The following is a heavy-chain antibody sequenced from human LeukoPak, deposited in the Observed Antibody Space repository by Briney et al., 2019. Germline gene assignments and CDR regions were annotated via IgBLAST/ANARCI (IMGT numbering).Heavy chain of an antibody. CDR1: GFTFSSYA. CDR3: AKGSYSGYDWSYYYYYGMDV. Sequence: PGGSLRLSCAASGFTFSSYAMSWVRQAPGKGLEWVSAISGSGGSTYYADSVKGRFTISRDNSKNTLYLQMNSLRAEDTAVYYCAKGSYSGYDWSYYYYYGMDVWGQGTTVTVSS. CDR2: ISGSGGST. J-gene: IGHJ6*02. V-gene: IGHV3-23*01. D-gene: IGHD5-12*01.